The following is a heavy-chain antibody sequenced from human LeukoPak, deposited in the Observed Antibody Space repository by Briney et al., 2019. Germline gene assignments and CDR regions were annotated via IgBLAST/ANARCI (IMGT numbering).Heavy chain of an antibody. D-gene: IGHD6-19*01. J-gene: IGHJ4*02. CDR2: IGAYNGNT. CDR3: ARDHGIAVAGSRRYCDY. Sequence: GASVKVSCXASGYTFTSYGISWVRQAPGQGLEWMGWIGAYNGNTNYAQKLQGRVTMTTDTSTSTAYMELRSLRSDDTAVYYCARDHGIAVAGSRRYCDYWGQGTLVTVSS. CDR1: GYTFTSYG. V-gene: IGHV1-18*01.